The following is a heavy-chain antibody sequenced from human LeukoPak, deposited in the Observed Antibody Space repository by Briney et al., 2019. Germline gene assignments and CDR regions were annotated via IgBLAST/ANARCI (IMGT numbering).Heavy chain of an antibody. V-gene: IGHV3-66*01. CDR2: INSGGST. D-gene: IGHD5-12*01. Sequence: GGSLRLSCAASGFTVSSNYLNWVRQAPGKGLEWVSVINSGGSTNYADSVKGRFTISRDNSKNTLYLQMNSLRAEDTAVYYCARATSGYSLLFDYWGQGTLVTVSS. CDR1: GFTVSSNY. CDR3: ARATSGYSLLFDY. J-gene: IGHJ4*02.